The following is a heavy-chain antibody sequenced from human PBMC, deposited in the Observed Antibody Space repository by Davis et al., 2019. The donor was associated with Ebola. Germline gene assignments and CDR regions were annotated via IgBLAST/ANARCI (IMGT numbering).Heavy chain of an antibody. J-gene: IGHJ6*04. V-gene: IGHV3-53*01. CDR1: GFTVRNTH. CDR2: IYGGDT. D-gene: IGHD5-18*01. CDR3: ARDVGYSYGYPHYYYGMDV. Sequence: GGSLRLSCDVSGFTVRNTHMSWVRQAPGKGLEWVSGIYGGDTHYADSVKGRFTISRDNSKNTLYLQMNSLRADDTAVYYCARDVGYSYGYPHYYYGMDVWGKGTTVTVSS.